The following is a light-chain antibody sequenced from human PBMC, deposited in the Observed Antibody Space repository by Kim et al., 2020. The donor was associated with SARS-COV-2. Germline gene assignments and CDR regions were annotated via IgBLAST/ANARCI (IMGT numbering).Light chain of an antibody. J-gene: IGLJ3*02. CDR3: QSADSSGTWV. V-gene: IGLV3-25*03. CDR2: KDS. CDR1: ALPKQY. Sequence: PGQTARITCSGDALPKQYAYWYQQKPGQAPVLVIYKDSERPSGIPERFSGSSSGTTVTLTISGVQAEDEADYYCQSADSSGTWVFGGGTKLTVL.